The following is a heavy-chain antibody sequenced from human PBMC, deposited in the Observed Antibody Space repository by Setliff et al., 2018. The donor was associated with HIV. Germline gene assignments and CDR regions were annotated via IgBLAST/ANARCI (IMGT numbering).Heavy chain of an antibody. CDR1: GFTFNGYA. J-gene: IGHJ3*02. Sequence: PGGSLRLSCVGSGFTFNGYAMSWVRQAPGKGLEWVADIKQDGSKAYYMDSVKGRFTISRDNPKNSLYLQMTSLRAEDTAVYYCARDDSNGNTDAFDIWGQGTTVTVSS. CDR2: IKQDGSKA. V-gene: IGHV3-7*04. CDR3: ARDDSNGNTDAFDI. D-gene: IGHD5-18*01.